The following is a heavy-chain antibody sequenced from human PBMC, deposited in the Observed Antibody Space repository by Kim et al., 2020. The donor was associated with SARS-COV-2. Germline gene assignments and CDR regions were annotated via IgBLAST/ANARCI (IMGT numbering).Heavy chain of an antibody. Sequence: SVKVSCRASGGTFSSYAISWVRQAPGQGLEWMGGIIPIFGTANYAQKFKGRVTITADESTSTAYMELSSLRSEDTAVYYCAKHGRIAVAATGREYFDYWGQGTLVTVSS. CDR2: IIPIFGTA. D-gene: IGHD6-19*01. CDR1: GGTFSSYA. J-gene: IGHJ4*02. CDR3: AKHGRIAVAATGREYFDY. V-gene: IGHV1-69*13.